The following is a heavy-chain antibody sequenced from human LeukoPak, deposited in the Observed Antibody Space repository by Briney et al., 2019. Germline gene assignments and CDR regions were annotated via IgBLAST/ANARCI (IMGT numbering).Heavy chain of an antibody. CDR3: AKSLGARGAYYFAY. Sequence: GGSLRLSCAASGFTFSSYAMSWVRQAPGKGLEWVSAISGSGGSTYYADSVKGRFTISRDNSKNTLHLQMNSLRAEDTAVYYCAKSLGARGAYYFAYWGQGPLVTASS. CDR2: ISGSGGST. D-gene: IGHD4/OR15-4a*01. V-gene: IGHV3-23*01. J-gene: IGHJ4*02. CDR1: GFTFSSYA.